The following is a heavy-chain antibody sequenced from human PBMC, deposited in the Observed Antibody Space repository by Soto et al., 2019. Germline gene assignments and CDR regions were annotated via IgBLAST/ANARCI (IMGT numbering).Heavy chain of an antibody. CDR1: GFTFSNYW. D-gene: IGHD2-2*01. CDR3: ARDHCSNTNCYDIFDY. J-gene: IGHJ4*02. CDR2: IKQDGSDK. Sequence: GGSLRLSCAASGFTFSNYWMSWVRQAPGKGLEWVANIKQDGSDKYYVDSVKGRFTISRDNAKNSLYLQMNSLRAEDTAVYYCARDHCSNTNCYDIFDYWGQGTLVTVSS. V-gene: IGHV3-7*01.